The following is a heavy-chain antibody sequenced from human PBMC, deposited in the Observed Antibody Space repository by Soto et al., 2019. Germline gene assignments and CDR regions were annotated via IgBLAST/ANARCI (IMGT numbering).Heavy chain of an antibody. CDR1: GFTFSHYG. J-gene: IGHJ4*02. CDR2: ISYDGTAK. Sequence: GGSLRLSCAASGFTFSHYGLDRVRLAPGGGLEWVAVISYDGTAKYYADSVKGRFTISRDNSQNRLFLQMNSLRAEDTALYYCAKMKGNSSSFDYWGQGTLVTVSS. D-gene: IGHD6-6*01. CDR3: AKMKGNSSSFDY. V-gene: IGHV3-30*18.